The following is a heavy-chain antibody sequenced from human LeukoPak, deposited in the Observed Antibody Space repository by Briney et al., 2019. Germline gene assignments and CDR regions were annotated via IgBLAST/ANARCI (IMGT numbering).Heavy chain of an antibody. V-gene: IGHV5-51*01. J-gene: IGHJ3*02. CDR1: AYRFTSYW. D-gene: IGHD3-10*01. CDR3: ATYPALLCFGDPLDASDI. CDR2: IYPGDSDT. Sequence: ESPNTPCKGYAYRFTSYWIAWVRQLPGKGLEWMGIIYPGDSDTTYSPSFQGPLTLSADKSISTPYLQWSSLKASDTAMYYCATYPALLCFGDPLDASDIWAQGTMVTV.